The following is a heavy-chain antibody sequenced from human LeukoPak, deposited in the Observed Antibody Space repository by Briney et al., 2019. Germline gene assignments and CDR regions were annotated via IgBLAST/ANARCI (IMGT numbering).Heavy chain of an antibody. J-gene: IGHJ6*03. D-gene: IGHD3-10*01. CDR3: ARGAAVFYYGSGTHYMDV. CDR2: MNPNSGNT. CDR1: GYTFTSYD. V-gene: IGHV1-8*01. Sequence: ASVKVSCKASGYTFTSYDINWVRQATGQGLEWMGWMNPNSGNTGYAQKFQGRVTMTRNTSISTAYMELSSLRSEDTAVYYCARGAAVFYYGSGTHYMDVWGKGTTVTISS.